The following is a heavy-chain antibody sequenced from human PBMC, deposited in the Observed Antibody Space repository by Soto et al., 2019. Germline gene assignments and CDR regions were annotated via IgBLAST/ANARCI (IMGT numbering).Heavy chain of an antibody. V-gene: IGHV3-23*01. CDR2: ISGSGGST. D-gene: IGHD3-3*01. J-gene: IGHJ6*02. CDR3: AKDLGAWSYYDFWSGYYTPGDYYYYGMDV. Sequence: PGGSLRLSCAASGFTFSSYAMSWVRQAPGKGLEWVSAISGSGGSTYYADSVKGRFTISRDNSKNTLYLQMNSLRAEDTAVYYCAKDLGAWSYYDFWSGYYTPGDYYYYGMDVWGQGTTVTVSS. CDR1: GFTFSSYA.